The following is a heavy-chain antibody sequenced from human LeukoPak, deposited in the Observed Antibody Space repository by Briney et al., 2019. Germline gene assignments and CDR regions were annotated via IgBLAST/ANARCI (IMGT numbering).Heavy chain of an antibody. CDR2: MYYSGST. Sequence: ETLSLTCTVSGGSISSSSFYWGWIRQRPGKGLEWVGSMYYSGSTYYHPSLKSRVPISVDTSKNQFSLKLSSVTAAATAVYYCARRGGSGSYSWFDPWGQGTLVTVSS. D-gene: IGHD3-10*01. CDR3: ARRGGSGSYSWFDP. V-gene: IGHV4-39*01. CDR1: GGSISSSSFY. J-gene: IGHJ5*02.